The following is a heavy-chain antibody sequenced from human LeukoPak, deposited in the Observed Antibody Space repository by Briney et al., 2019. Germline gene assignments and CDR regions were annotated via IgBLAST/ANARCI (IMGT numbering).Heavy chain of an antibody. D-gene: IGHD3-10*01. V-gene: IGHV3-15*01. CDR2: IKSKTDGGTT. J-gene: IGHJ4*02. CDR3: TTTPYYYGSGSRSDDFDY. Sequence: SGGSLRLSCAASGFTFSNAWMSWVRQAPGKGLEWVGRIKSKTDGGTTDYAAPVKGRFTISRDDSKNTLYLQMNSLKTEDTAAYYCTTTPYYYGSGSRSDDFDYWGQGTLVTVSS. CDR1: GFTFSNAW.